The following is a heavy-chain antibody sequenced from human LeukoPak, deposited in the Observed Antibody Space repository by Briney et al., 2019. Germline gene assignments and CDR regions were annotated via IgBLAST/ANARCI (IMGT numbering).Heavy chain of an antibody. V-gene: IGHV4-39*01. J-gene: IGHJ4*02. CDR2: IYYSGST. Sequence: PSETLSLTCTVSGDSISSSSYYWGWIRQPPGKGLEWIGSIYYSGSTYYNPSLKSRVTISVDTSKNQFSLKLSSVTAADTAVYYCARHAGYSSGWFDYWGQGTLVTVSS. CDR1: GDSISSSSYY. D-gene: IGHD6-19*01. CDR3: ARHAGYSSGWFDY.